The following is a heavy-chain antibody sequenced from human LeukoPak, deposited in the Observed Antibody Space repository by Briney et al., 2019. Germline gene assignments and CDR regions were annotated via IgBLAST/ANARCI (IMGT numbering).Heavy chain of an antibody. Sequence: GGSLRLSCAASGFTFSSYSMNWVRQAPGKGLEWVSSISSSSSYIYYADLVKGRFTISRDNAKNSLYLQMNSLRAEDTAVYYCARVGSGWYRSADMDVWGKGTTVTVSS. CDR3: ARVGSGWYRSADMDV. CDR1: GFTFSSYS. V-gene: IGHV3-21*01. J-gene: IGHJ6*03. CDR2: ISSSSSYI. D-gene: IGHD6-19*01.